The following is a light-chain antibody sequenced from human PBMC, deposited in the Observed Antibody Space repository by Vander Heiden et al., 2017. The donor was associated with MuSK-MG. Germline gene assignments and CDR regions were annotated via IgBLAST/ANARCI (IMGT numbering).Light chain of an antibody. CDR1: QSMSSY. Sequence: DIQMTESPSSLSASVGDRVTVTCRASQSMSSYLNWYQQKPGKVPKLLIYAASSSQSGIPSRYSGSGSVTDFTLTISRLQPQHFATYYIQQRDSAPHTFGGGTKVEIK. J-gene: IGKJ4*01. V-gene: IGKV1-39*01. CDR3: QQRDSAPHT. CDR2: AAS.